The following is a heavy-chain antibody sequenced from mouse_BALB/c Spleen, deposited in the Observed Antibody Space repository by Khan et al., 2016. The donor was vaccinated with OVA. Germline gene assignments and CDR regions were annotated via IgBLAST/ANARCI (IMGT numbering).Heavy chain of an antibody. Sequence: EVELVESGPDLVKTGASVKISCKASGYSFTAYYMNWVKLSHGKSLECIGRINPNTDNTNYNQKFKGKAILTVDTSSSTAYMELRSPTSEDSAVYFCARGYDFFAYWAKGLWSLSLQ. J-gene: IGHJ3*01. CDR2: INPNTDNT. V-gene: IGHV1-26*01. D-gene: IGHD2-14*01. CDR1: GYSFTAYY. CDR3: ARGYDFFAY.